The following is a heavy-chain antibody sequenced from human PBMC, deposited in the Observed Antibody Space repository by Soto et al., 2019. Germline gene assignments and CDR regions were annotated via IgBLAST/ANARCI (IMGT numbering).Heavy chain of an antibody. J-gene: IGHJ6*03. V-gene: IGHV3-74*03. CDR1: GFAFTSYR. CDR3: AREPRASNGDYINSYYYYMDV. Sequence: EVQLVESGGGLVQPGGSLRLSCVASGFAFTSYRMHWVRQAPGKGLVWVSRIKTDGSRTTYADSVKGRFTISRDNAKNTLYLQMNSLSAEDTAAYYCAREPRASNGDYINSYYYYMDVWGTGTTVTVSS. D-gene: IGHD4-17*01. CDR2: IKTDGSRT.